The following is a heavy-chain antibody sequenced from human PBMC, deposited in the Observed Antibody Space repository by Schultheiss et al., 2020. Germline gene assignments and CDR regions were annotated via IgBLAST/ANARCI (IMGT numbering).Heavy chain of an antibody. CDR3: ARIVATRVDY. CDR2: IYYSGST. CDR1: GGSISSSSYY. V-gene: IGHV4-39*01. J-gene: IGHJ4*02. Sequence: SETLSLTCTVSGGSISSSSYYWGWIRQPPGKGLEWIGSIYYSGSTYYNPSLKSRVTISVDTSKNQFSLKLSSVTAADTAVYYCARIVATRVDYWGQGTLVNVSS. D-gene: IGHD5-12*01.